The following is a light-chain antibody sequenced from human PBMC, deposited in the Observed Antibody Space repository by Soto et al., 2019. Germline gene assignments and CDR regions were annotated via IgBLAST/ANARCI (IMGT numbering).Light chain of an antibody. CDR3: QQSYSIPHT. CDR1: TSISSY. Sequence: DIQMTQSPSSLSASVGDRVTITCRASTSISSYLNWYQQNPGQAPKLLIHAASSLQSGVPSRFSGSGSVTDFTLSISSLQPGDCASYFCQQSYSIPHTFGQGTKLEIK. J-gene: IGKJ2*01. V-gene: IGKV1-39*01. CDR2: AAS.